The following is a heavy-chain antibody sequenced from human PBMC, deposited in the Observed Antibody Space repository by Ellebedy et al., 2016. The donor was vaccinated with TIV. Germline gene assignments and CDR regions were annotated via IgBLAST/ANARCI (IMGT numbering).Heavy chain of an antibody. Sequence: HTGGSLRLSCAASGFTFNDYWMHWVRQAPGKGLVWVSRINSDGTYTSHADSVKGRFSISRDNGKNTLFLQMDSLRVEDQALYYCVRDARTHGFDVWGQGAAVTVSS. CDR1: GFTFNDYW. J-gene: IGHJ3*01. CDR2: INSDGTYT. CDR3: VRDARTHGFDV. V-gene: IGHV3-74*01.